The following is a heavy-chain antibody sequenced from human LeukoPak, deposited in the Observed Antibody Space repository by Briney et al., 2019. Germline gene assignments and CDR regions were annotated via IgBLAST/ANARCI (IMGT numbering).Heavy chain of an antibody. D-gene: IGHD3-3*01. CDR2: IKQDGSEK. CDR1: GFTFRDYW. CDR3: ARRDFWSGYVDY. Sequence: GGSLRLSCAASGFTFRDYWIDWVRQAPGKGLEWVANIKQDGSEKYYVDSVKGRFTISRDNGKNSLCLQMNSLRAEDTAVYYCARRDFWSGYVDYWGQGTLVTVSS. J-gene: IGHJ4*02. V-gene: IGHV3-7*01.